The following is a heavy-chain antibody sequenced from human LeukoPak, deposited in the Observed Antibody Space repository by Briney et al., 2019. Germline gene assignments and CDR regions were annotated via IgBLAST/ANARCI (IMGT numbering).Heavy chain of an antibody. CDR3: ARDRASGHPFDY. V-gene: IGHV1-18*01. CDR2: ISAYNGNT. J-gene: IGHJ4*02. D-gene: IGHD3-10*01. CDR1: GYTFTSYG. Sequence: ASVKVSCKAFGYTFTSYGISWVRQAPGQGLEWMGWISAYNGNTNYAQKLQGRVTMTTDTSTSTAYMELRSLRSDDTAVYYCARDRASGHPFDYWGQGTLVTVSS.